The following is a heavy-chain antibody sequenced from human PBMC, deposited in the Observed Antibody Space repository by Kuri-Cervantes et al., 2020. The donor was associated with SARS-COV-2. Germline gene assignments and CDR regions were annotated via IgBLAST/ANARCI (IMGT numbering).Heavy chain of an antibody. V-gene: IGHV4-39*01. D-gene: IGHD3-3*01. CDR1: GGSISSSSYY. CDR3: ATHDFWSGSTFDY. Sequence: GSLRLSCTVSGGSISSSSYYWGWIPQPPGKGLEWIGSIYYSGSTYYNPSLKSRVTISVDTSKNQFSLKLSSVTAADTAVYYCATHDFWSGSTFDYWGQGTLVTVSS. J-gene: IGHJ4*02. CDR2: IYYSGST.